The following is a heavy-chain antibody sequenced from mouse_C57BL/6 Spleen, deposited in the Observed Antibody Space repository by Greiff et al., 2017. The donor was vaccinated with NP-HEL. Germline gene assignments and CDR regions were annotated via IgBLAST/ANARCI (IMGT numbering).Heavy chain of an antibody. D-gene: IGHD3-2*02. CDR2: ISSGSSTI. J-gene: IGHJ4*01. CDR3: ARRRAQAPYAMDY. CDR1: GFTFSDYG. V-gene: IGHV5-17*01. Sequence: EVKLVESGGGLVKPGGSLKLSCAASGFTFSDYGMHWVRQAPEKGLEWVAYISSGSSTIYYADTVKGRFTIARDNAKNTLFLQMTSLRSEDTAMYYCARRRAQAPYAMDYWGQGTSVTVSS.